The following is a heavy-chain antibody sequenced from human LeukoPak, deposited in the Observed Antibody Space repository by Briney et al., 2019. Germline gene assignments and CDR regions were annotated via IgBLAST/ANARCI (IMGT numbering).Heavy chain of an antibody. CDR2: MSGTGGST. J-gene: IGHJ4*02. V-gene: IGHV3-23*01. CDR1: GFTFSSYA. Sequence: GGSLRLSCAASGFTFSSYAMSWVRQAPGKGLEWVSTMSGTGGSTYYADSVKGRFTISRDNSKNTLYLQMNSLRVEDTAVYYCARAMAGRNFDYWGQGTLVTVSS. CDR3: ARAMAGRNFDY. D-gene: IGHD6-19*01.